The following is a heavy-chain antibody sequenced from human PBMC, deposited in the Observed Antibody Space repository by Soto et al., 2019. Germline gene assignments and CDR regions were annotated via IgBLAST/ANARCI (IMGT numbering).Heavy chain of an antibody. Sequence: ASVKVSCKASGYTFTSYAMHWVRHAPGQRLEWMGWINAGNSDTKYSQKFQGRVTITSDTSASTAYMELSSLRSEDTAVYYCVKVIGGIYYFDSCGQRTALPVSS. CDR1: GYTFTSYA. CDR2: INAGNSDT. D-gene: IGHD3-16*02. CDR3: VKVIGGIYYFDS. J-gene: IGHJ4*02. V-gene: IGHV1-3*01.